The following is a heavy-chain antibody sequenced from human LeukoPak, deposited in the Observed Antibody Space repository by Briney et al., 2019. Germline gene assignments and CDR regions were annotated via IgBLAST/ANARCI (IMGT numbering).Heavy chain of an antibody. CDR3: ARDPGYCSSTSCYTALDY. CDR2: ISSSSSTI. Sequence: GGSLRLSCAASGFTFSSYSMNWVRQAPGKGLEWVSYISSSSSTIYYADSVKGRFTISRDNAKNSLYLQMNSLRAEDTAVYYCARDPGYCSSTSCYTALDYWGQGTLVTVSS. CDR1: GFTFSSYS. J-gene: IGHJ4*02. D-gene: IGHD2-2*02. V-gene: IGHV3-48*04.